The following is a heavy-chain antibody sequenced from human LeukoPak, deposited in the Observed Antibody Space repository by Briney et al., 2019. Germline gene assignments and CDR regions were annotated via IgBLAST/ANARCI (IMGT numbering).Heavy chain of an antibody. V-gene: IGHV4-34*01. J-gene: IGHJ4*02. D-gene: IGHD4-17*01. CDR2: INHSGSI. CDR3: ARTYGDYGGY. CDR1: GGSFSGYC. Sequence: SETLSLTCAVYGGSFSGYCWSWIRQPPGKGLEWIGEINHSGSINYNPSLKSRVTISVDTSKNQFSLKLSSVTAADTAVYYCARTYGDYGGYWGQGTLVTVSS.